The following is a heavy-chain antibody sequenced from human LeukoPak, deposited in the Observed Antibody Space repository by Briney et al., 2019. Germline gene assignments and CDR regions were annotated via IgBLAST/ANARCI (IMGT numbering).Heavy chain of an antibody. Sequence: PGGSLRLSCAASGFTFHSHELNRVRHAPGRGLEWGSYFIRGGSPIYDANPVKGRSTISRDNAKNSLYLQMNSLRAEDTAVYYCARGWFDPWGQGTLVTVSS. CDR2: FIRGGSPI. CDR3: ARGWFDP. CDR1: GFTFHSHE. V-gene: IGHV3-48*03. J-gene: IGHJ5*02.